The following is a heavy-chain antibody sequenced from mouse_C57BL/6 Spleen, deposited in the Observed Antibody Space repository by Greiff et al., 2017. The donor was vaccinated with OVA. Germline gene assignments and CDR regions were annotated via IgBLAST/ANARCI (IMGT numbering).Heavy chain of an antibody. J-gene: IGHJ2*01. Sequence: QVQLKQPGAELVRPGSSVKLSCKASGYTFTSYWMHWVKQRPIQGLEWIGNIDPSDSETHYNQKFKDKATLTVDKSSSTAYMQLSSLTSEDSAVYYCARADDYHYFDYWGQGTTLTVSS. CDR1: GYTFTSYW. D-gene: IGHD2-4*01. CDR3: ARADDYHYFDY. CDR2: IDPSDSET. V-gene: IGHV1-52*01.